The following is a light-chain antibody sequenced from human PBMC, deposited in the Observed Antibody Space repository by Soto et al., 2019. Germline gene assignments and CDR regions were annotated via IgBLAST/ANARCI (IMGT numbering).Light chain of an antibody. V-gene: IGKV4-1*01. Sequence: DIVMTQTTDSLAVSLGERATINCKSSQSVLNSPNNKNYLAWYQQKPGQPPKLVIYWASTRESGVPDRFSGSGSGTDFTLTISSLQAEDVAVYYCQQYYTTPLTFGGGTKVDIK. CDR3: QQYYTTPLT. J-gene: IGKJ4*01. CDR1: QSVLNSPNNKNY. CDR2: WAS.